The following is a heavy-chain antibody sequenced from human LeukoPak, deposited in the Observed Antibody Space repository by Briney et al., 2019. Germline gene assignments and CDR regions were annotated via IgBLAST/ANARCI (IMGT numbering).Heavy chain of an antibody. CDR2: ISGSGGST. CDR1: GFTFSSYA. Sequence: GGSLRLSCAASGFTFSSYAISWVRQAPGKGLERVSAISGSGGSTYYADSVKGRFTISRDNSKNTLYLQMNSLRAEDTAVYYCAKSPGPTVTTIDYWGQGTLVTVSS. V-gene: IGHV3-23*01. CDR3: AKSPGPTVTTIDY. D-gene: IGHD4-17*01. J-gene: IGHJ4*02.